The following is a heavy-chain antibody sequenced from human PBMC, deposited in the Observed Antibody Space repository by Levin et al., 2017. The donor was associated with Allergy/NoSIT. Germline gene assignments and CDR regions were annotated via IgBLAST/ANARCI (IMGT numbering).Heavy chain of an antibody. V-gene: IGHV3-15*01. CDR2: VKSETSAGTR. CDR3: SADVSEVGYGEFDY. D-gene: IGHD3-22*01. CDR1: GFHFNSAW. Sequence: GGSLRLSCSSSGFHFNSAWLSWFRQAPGKGLEWVGRVKSETSAGTRDYAAPVTGRFTISRDDSNSMVFLQMNSLNTEDTAIYYCSADVSEVGYGEFDYWGQGTLVTVSS. J-gene: IGHJ4*02.